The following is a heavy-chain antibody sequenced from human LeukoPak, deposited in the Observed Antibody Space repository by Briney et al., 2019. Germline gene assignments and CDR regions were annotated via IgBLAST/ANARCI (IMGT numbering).Heavy chain of an antibody. Sequence: GSLRLSCAASGFTFSNFSMNWVRQAPGKGLEWVSSISRSSRYIYYADSVKGRFTISRDNSKNSLYLQMNSLRAEDTAVYYCARDSRNIGQNFDYWGQGTLVTVSS. CDR1: GFTFSNFS. CDR3: ARDSRNIGQNFDY. CDR2: ISRSSRYI. D-gene: IGHD2/OR15-2a*01. J-gene: IGHJ4*02. V-gene: IGHV3-21*01.